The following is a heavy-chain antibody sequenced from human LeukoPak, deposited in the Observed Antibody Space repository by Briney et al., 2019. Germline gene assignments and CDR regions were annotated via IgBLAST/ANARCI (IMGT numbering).Heavy chain of an antibody. D-gene: IGHD3/OR15-3a*01. CDR2: ISSSGSTI. V-gene: IGHV3-48*04. CDR1: GFTFSGYS. CDR3: ARDSQGLDY. Sequence: GGSLRLSCAASGFTFSGYSMIWVRQAPGRGLEWLSYISSSGSTIYYADSVKGRFTISRDNAKNSLYLQMNSLRAEDTAVYYCARDSQGLDYWGQGTLVTVSS. J-gene: IGHJ4*02.